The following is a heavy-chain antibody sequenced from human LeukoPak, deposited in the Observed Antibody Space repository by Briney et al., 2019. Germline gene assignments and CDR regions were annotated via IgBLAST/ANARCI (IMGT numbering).Heavy chain of an antibody. Sequence: PSQTLSLTCTVSGGSIRNADNFWSWIRQSPGKGLEWIGYIHSGGSTYYNASLKSRVTISVDTSKNQFSLKLSSVTAADTAVYYCARGPLRSGIEYFQHWGQGTLVTVSS. CDR3: ARGPLRSGIEYFQH. D-gene: IGHD3-10*02. CDR1: GGSIRNADNF. V-gene: IGHV4-30-4*08. J-gene: IGHJ1*01. CDR2: IHSGGST.